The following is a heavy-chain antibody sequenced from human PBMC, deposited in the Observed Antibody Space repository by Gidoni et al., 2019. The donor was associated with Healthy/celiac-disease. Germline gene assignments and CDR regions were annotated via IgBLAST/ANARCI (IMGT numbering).Heavy chain of an antibody. J-gene: IGHJ4*02. CDR3: ARDYYDSSGYYYDY. Sequence: QLQLQESGPGLVKPSETLSLTCTVAGGSLSRSSYYWGWIRQPPGKGLEWIGSIYYSGSTYYNPSLKRRVTISVDTSKNQFSLKLSSVTAADTAVYYCARDYYDSSGYYYDYWGQGTLVTVSS. CDR1: GGSLSRSSYY. D-gene: IGHD3-22*01. CDR2: IYYSGST. V-gene: IGHV4-39*07.